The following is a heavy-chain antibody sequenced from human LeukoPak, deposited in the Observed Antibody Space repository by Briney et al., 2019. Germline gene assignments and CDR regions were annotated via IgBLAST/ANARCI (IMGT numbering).Heavy chain of an antibody. CDR2: IIPIFGTA. V-gene: IGHV1-69*05. Sequence: GASGKVSCKASGGTFNSYAISWVRQAPGQGLEWMGGIIPIFGTANYAQKFQGRVTITTDESTSTAYMELSSLRSEDTAVYYCARDGDCSGGSCYGWFDPWGQGTLVTVSS. CDR1: GGTFNSYA. J-gene: IGHJ5*02. CDR3: ARDGDCSGGSCYGWFDP. D-gene: IGHD2-15*01.